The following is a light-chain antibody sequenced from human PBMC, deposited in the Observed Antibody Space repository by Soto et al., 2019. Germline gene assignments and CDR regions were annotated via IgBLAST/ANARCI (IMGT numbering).Light chain of an antibody. CDR2: DTS. Sequence: EIVLTQSPATLSLSPGERATLSCRASQSVSRYLAWYQQKPRQAPRLLIYDTSYRATGIPARFSGSGSGTDFTLTISSLEPEDFGVYYCQQCNNWPLSITFGQGTRLEIK. V-gene: IGKV3-11*01. CDR3: QQCNNWPLSIT. CDR1: QSVSRY. J-gene: IGKJ5*01.